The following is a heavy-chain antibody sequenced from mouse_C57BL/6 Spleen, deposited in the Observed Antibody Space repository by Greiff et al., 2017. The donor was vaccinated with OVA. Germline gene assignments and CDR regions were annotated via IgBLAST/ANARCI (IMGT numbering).Heavy chain of an antibody. D-gene: IGHD1-1*01. CDR1: GYSFTGYY. V-gene: IGHV1-42*01. CDR2: INPSTGGT. CDR3: ARSAPYGSFDY. J-gene: IGHJ2*01. Sequence: EVQLQESGPELVKPGASVKISCKASGYSFTGYYMNWVKQSPEKSLEWIGEINPSTGGTTYNQKFKAKATLTVDKSSSTAYMQLKSLTSEDSAVYYCARSAPYGSFDYWGQGTTLTVSS.